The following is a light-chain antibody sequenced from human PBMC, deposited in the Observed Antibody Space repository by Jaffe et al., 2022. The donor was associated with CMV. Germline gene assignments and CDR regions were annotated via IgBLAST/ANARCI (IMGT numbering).Light chain of an antibody. Sequence: DIQMTQSPSSLSASVGDRVTITCRASQSISSYLNWYQQKPGKAPNVLIYAASSLQSGVPSRFSGSGSGTDFTLTISSLQPEDSATYYCQQSYSTLYTFGQGTKLEIK. CDR3: QQSYSTLYT. CDR1: QSISSY. J-gene: IGKJ2*01. V-gene: IGKV1-39*01. CDR2: AAS.